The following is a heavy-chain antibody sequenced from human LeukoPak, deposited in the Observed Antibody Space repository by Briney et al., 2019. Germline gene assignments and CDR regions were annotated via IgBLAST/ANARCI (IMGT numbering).Heavy chain of an antibody. D-gene: IGHD6-13*01. Sequence: GRSLRLSCAASGFTFSSYAMHWVRQAPGKGLEWAAVISYDGSNKYYADSVKGRFTISRDNSKNTLYLQMNSLRAEDTAVYYCARDGASSWFSYYFDYWGQGTLVTVSS. J-gene: IGHJ4*02. V-gene: IGHV3-30*04. CDR3: ARDGASSWFSYYFDY. CDR2: ISYDGSNK. CDR1: GFTFSSYA.